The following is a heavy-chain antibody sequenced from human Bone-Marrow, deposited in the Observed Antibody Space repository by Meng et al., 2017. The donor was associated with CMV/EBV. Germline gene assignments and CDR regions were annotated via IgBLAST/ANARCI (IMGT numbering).Heavy chain of an antibody. CDR1: GFTFSSYA. CDR3: ARDLSRKGGYYLYGMDV. CDR2: ISYDGSNK. V-gene: IGHV3-30*04. D-gene: IGHD3-22*01. J-gene: IGHJ6*02. Sequence: GESLKISCAASGFTFSSYAMHWVRQAPGKGLEWVAVISYDGSNKYYADSVKGRFTISRDNSKNTLYLQMNSLSAEDTAVYYCARDLSRKGGYYLYGMDVWGQGTTVTVSS.